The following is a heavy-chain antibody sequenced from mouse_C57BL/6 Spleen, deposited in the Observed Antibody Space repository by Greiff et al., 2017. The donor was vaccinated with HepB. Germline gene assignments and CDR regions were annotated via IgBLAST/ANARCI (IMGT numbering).Heavy chain of an antibody. CDR2: IWSGGST. V-gene: IGHV2-2*01. J-gene: IGHJ2*01. CDR1: GFSLTSYG. Sequence: VHLVESGPGLVQPSQSLSITCTVSGFSLTSYGVHWVRQSPGKGLEWLGVIWSGGSTDYNAAFISRLSISKDNSKSQVFFKMNSLQADDTAIYYCARLYYGSGAPFDYWGQGTTLTVSS. CDR3: ARLYYGSGAPFDY. D-gene: IGHD1-1*01.